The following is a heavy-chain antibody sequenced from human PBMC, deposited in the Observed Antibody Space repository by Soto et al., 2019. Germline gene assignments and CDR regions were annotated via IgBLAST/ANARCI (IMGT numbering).Heavy chain of an antibody. J-gene: IGHJ4*02. CDR2: IYYSGST. Sequence: QVQLQESGPGLVKPSQTLSLTCTVSGDSISSDDYYWSWIRQPPGKGLEWIGYIYYSGSTYYNPSLKSRITISVDTSKNQFSLNLNSMTAADTAVYYCARERVATHYLDYWGQGTLVTVSS. V-gene: IGHV4-30-4*01. CDR1: GDSISSDDYY. CDR3: ARERVATHYLDY. D-gene: IGHD2-15*01.